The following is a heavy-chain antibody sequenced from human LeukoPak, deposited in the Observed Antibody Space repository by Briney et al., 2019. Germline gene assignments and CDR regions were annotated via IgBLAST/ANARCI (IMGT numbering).Heavy chain of an antibody. CDR3: ARGPTYYDFWSDSYMDV. CDR2: IYYSGST. D-gene: IGHD3-3*01. J-gene: IGHJ6*03. CDR1: GGSISSYY. V-gene: IGHV4-59*01. Sequence: SETLSLTCTVSGGSISSYYWSWIRQPPGKGLEWIGYIYYSGSTNYNPSLKSRVTISVDTSKNQFSLKLSSVTAADTAVYYCARGPTYYDFWSDSYMDVWGKGTTVTVSS.